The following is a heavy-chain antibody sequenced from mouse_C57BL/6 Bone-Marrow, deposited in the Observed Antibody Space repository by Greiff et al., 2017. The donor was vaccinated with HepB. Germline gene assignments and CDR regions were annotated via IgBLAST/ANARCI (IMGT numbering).Heavy chain of an antibody. CDR2: TDPSDSYT. CDR1: GYTFTSYW. V-gene: IGHV1-59*01. CDR3: ARDPTVVAEDFDY. J-gene: IGHJ2*01. D-gene: IGHD1-1*01. Sequence: VQLQQPGAELVRPGTSVKLSCKASGYTFTSYWMHWVKQRPGQGLEWIGVTDPSDSYTNYNQKFKGKATLTVDTSSSTAYMQLSSLTSEDSAVYYCARDPTVVAEDFDYWGQGTTLTVSS.